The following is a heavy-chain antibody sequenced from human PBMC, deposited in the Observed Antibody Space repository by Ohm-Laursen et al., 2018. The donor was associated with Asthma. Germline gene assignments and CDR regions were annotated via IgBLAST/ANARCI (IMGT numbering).Heavy chain of an antibody. J-gene: IGHJ3*02. V-gene: IGHV3-30-3*01. CDR1: GFTFRSYA. CDR2: GGSYYDGGLK. CDR3: ARGRVPPRITGTDDAFDI. Sequence: RSLRLSCAASGFTFRSYAMHWVRQAPGKGLEWVAVGGSYYDGGLKYYADSVNGRFTVSRDDSKNTLYLQMNSLRAEDTAVYYCARGRVPPRITGTDDAFDIWGQGTMVTVSS. D-gene: IGHD1-7*01.